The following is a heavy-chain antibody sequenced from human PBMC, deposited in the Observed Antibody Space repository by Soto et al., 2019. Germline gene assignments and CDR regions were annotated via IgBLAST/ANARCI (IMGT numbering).Heavy chain of an antibody. CDR1: GGSISSGDYY. CDR3: ARQPLGYCSSTSCATVPYYDYYGMDV. J-gene: IGHJ6*02. Sequence: QVQLQESGPGLVKPSQTLSLTCTVSGGSISSGDYYWSWIRQPPGKGLEWIGYIYYSGSTYYNPSLKSLDTRSVATSKNQSSLKLSSVTAADTAVYYCARQPLGYCSSTSCATVPYYDYYGMDVWGQGTTVTVSS. CDR2: IYYSGST. D-gene: IGHD2-2*01. V-gene: IGHV4-30-4*01.